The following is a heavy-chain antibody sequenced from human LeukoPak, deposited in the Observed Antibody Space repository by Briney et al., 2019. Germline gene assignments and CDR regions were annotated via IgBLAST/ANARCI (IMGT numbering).Heavy chain of an antibody. Sequence: GGSLRLSCAGSGFTFSSYAMSWVSQAPGKGLEWVSSISGSGGSTYYADSVKGRFTISRDTPKSTLYLQMNSLRAEDTAVYYCAKIWARGYFDYWGQGTLVTVSS. CDR2: ISGSGGST. J-gene: IGHJ4*02. V-gene: IGHV3-23*01. CDR3: AKIWARGYFDY. CDR1: GFTFSSYA. D-gene: IGHD5-12*01.